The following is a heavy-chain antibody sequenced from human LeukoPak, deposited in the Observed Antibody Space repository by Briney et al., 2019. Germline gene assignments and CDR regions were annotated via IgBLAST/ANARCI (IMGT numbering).Heavy chain of an antibody. CDR1: GDSINSHY. V-gene: IGHV4-59*11. J-gene: IGHJ5*02. Sequence: PSETLSLTCTVFGDSINSHYWSWVRQAPGKGLEWIGHIFYSGNTNYSPSLKSRVTISIDTSKKQFSLRLTSVTTADTAVYFCARTGDYSRSTGGWFDPWGQGTLVTVSS. D-gene: IGHD4-11*01. CDR3: ARTGDYSRSTGGWFDP. CDR2: IFYSGNT.